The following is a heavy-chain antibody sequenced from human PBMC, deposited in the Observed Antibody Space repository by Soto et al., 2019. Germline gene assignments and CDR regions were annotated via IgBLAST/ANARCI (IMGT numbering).Heavy chain of an antibody. J-gene: IGHJ4*02. V-gene: IGHV3-48*01. CDR3: ARDRDF. CDR2: ISSSSRTI. CDR1: GFTFSSYT. Sequence: PGGSLRLSCAASGFTFSSYTMNWVRQAPGKGLEWVSYISSSSRTIYYADSVKGRFTISRDNAKNTLYLQMNSLRAEDTAVYYCARDRDFLGQGTLVTVSS.